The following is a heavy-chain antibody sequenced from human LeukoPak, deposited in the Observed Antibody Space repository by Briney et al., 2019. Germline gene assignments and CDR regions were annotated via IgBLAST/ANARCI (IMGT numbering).Heavy chain of an antibody. V-gene: IGHV1-46*01. Sequence: ASVKVSCKASGYTFTSYYMHWVRQAPGQGLEWMGIINPSGGSTSYAQKFQGRVTMTRDMSTSTAYMELSSLRSEDTAVYYCARRRVTGTEFDPWGQGTLVTVSS. D-gene: IGHD1-7*01. J-gene: IGHJ5*02. CDR1: GYTFTSYY. CDR3: ARRRVTGTEFDP. CDR2: INPSGGST.